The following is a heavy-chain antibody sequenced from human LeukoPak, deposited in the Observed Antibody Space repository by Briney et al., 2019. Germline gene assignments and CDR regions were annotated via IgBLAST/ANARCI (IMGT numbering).Heavy chain of an antibody. V-gene: IGHV3-48*03. J-gene: IGHJ4*02. CDR2: ISSSGSTI. CDR3: ARAVRGQELRLGSNYFDY. CDR1: GFTFSSYE. D-gene: IGHD1-26*01. Sequence: GGSLRLSCAASGFTFSSYEMNWVRQAPGKGLEWVSYISSSGSTIYYADSVKGRFTISRDNSKNTLYLQMNSLRAEDTAVYYCARAVRGQELRLGSNYFDYWGQGTLVTVSS.